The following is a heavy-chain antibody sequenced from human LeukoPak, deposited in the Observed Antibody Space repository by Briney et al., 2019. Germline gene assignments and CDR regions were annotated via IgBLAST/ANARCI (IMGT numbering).Heavy chain of an antibody. V-gene: IGHV1-3*01. CDR1: GYTFTSYA. Sequence: ASVKVSCKASGYTFTSYAMHWVRQAPGQRLEWMGWINAGNGNTKYSQKFQGRVTITRDTSASTAYMELSSLRSEDTAVYYCARSMDDGYSSRAASYWGQGTLVTVSS. D-gene: IGHD6-13*01. J-gene: IGHJ4*02. CDR3: ARSMDDGYSSRAASY. CDR2: INAGNGNT.